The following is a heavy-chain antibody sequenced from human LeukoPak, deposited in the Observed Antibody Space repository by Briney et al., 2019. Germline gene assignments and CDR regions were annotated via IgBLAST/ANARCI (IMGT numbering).Heavy chain of an antibody. Sequence: GGSLRLSCAASGFTFSSYGMHWVRQAPGKGLEWVAVIWFDGSNKYYADSVKGRFTISRDNSKNTLYLQMNSLRAEDTAVYYCARDLTGTTWSENDYWGQGTLVTISS. CDR2: IWFDGSNK. CDR3: ARDLTGTTWSENDY. D-gene: IGHD6-13*01. CDR1: GFTFSSYG. J-gene: IGHJ4*02. V-gene: IGHV3-33*01.